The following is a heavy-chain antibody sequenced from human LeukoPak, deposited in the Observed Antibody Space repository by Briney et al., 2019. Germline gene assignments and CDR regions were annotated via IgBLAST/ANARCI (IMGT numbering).Heavy chain of an antibody. D-gene: IGHD6-19*01. Sequence: PGGSLRLSCAAAGFTFSSYAMHWVRQAPGKGLEWVSSISSSSSYIYYADSVKGRFTISRDNAKNSLYLQMNSLRAEDTAVYYCARGSIAVAGTGDHYYGMDVWGQGTTVTVSS. CDR1: GFTFSSYA. CDR2: ISSSSSYI. V-gene: IGHV3-21*01. CDR3: ARGSIAVAGTGDHYYGMDV. J-gene: IGHJ6*02.